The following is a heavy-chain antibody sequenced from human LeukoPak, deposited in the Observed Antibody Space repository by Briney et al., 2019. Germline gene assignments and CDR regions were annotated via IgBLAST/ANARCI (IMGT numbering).Heavy chain of an antibody. CDR1: GITFRNYA. CDR2: ISGSGGNT. V-gene: IGHV3-23*01. D-gene: IGHD5-18*01. CDR3: AKDGPWIQLWTGGAYYFDY. J-gene: IGHJ4*02. Sequence: GGSLRLSCAASGITFRNYAMSWVRQAPGKGLEWVSAISGSGGNTYYPDSVKGRFTISRDNSKNTLYLQMNSLRAEDTAVYYCAKDGPWIQLWTGGAYYFDYWGQGTLVTVSS.